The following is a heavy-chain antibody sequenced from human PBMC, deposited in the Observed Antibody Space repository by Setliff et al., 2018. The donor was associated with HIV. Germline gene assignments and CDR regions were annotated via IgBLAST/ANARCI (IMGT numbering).Heavy chain of an antibody. Sequence: PGGSLRLSCVASGFTFSTYAINWVRLAPGKGLEWVSSISGSGYPYYADSVKGRFTISRDNSKNTLFLQMDSLRAEDTALYYCAKQRYYDGNDGFDVWGQGTIVTVSS. J-gene: IGHJ3*01. D-gene: IGHD3-3*01. V-gene: IGHV3-23*01. CDR2: ISGSGYP. CDR1: GFTFSTYA. CDR3: AKQRYYDGNDGFDV.